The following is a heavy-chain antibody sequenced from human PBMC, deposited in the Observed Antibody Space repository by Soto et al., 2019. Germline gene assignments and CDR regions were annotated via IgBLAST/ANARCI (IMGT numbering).Heavy chain of an antibody. D-gene: IGHD1-1*01. CDR3: ARGGKERFRGSGMDV. Sequence: QVQLVQFGAEVKEPGSSVKVSCKASGDSFSDHGISWVRQAPGQGLEWVGGIIPMFGAPNYAQKFQDRVTITADASTTSVYMELSSLRSEDTAVYYCARGGKERFRGSGMDVWGQGTTVTVS. V-gene: IGHV1-69*01. CDR2: IIPMFGAP. J-gene: IGHJ6*02. CDR1: GDSFSDHG.